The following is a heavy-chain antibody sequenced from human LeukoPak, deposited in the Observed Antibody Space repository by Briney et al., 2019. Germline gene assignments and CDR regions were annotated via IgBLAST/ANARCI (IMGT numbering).Heavy chain of an antibody. Sequence: ASVKVTCKASGYTFTGYYMHWVRQAPGQGLEWMGWINPNSGGTNYAQKFQGRVTMTRDTSISTAYMELSRLGSDDTAVYYCARSYGALYYYYYGMDVWGQGTTVTVSS. V-gene: IGHV1-2*02. CDR1: GYTFTGYY. CDR3: ARSYGALYYYYYGMDV. CDR2: INPNSGGT. D-gene: IGHD4-17*01. J-gene: IGHJ6*02.